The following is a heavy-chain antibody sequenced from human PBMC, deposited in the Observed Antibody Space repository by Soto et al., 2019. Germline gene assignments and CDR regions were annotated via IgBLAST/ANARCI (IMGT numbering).Heavy chain of an antibody. Sequence: QVQLVESGGGVVQPGRSLRLSCAASGFTFSSYAMHWVRQAPGKGLEWVAVISYDGSNKYYADSVKGRFTISRDNSNNTMDMQMNCLRAEDPAVYYCARVSVEMATIHVFDYWGQGNLVTVSS. D-gene: IGHD5-12*01. V-gene: IGHV3-30-3*01. J-gene: IGHJ4*02. CDR1: GFTFSSYA. CDR3: ARVSVEMATIHVFDY. CDR2: ISYDGSNK.